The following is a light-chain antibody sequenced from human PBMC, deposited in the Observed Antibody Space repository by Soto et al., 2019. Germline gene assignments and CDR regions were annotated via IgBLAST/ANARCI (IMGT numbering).Light chain of an antibody. CDR1: QTISTY. Sequence: DIQMTQSPSSLSASVGDRVTITCRASQTISTYLNWYQQKPGKAPRLLIYDASSLLSGVPSRFSGSGSGTDFTLTIASLQPEYFSTYYCHQSDSTPYTFGQGTKVEI. CDR2: DAS. V-gene: IGKV1-39*01. J-gene: IGKJ2*01. CDR3: HQSDSTPYT.